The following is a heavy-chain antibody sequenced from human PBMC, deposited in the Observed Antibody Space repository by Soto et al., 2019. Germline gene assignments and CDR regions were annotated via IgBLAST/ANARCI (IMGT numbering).Heavy chain of an antibody. CDR1: GFTFSSYS. Sequence: GGSLRLSCAASGFTFSSYSMNWVRQAPGKGLEWVSSISSSSSYIYYADSVKGRFTISRDNAKNSLYLQMNSLIAEDTAVYYCARGFVDIVLMVYALNWYFDLWGRGTLVTVSS. V-gene: IGHV3-21*01. CDR3: ARGFVDIVLMVYALNWYFDL. J-gene: IGHJ2*01. D-gene: IGHD2-8*01. CDR2: ISSSSSYI.